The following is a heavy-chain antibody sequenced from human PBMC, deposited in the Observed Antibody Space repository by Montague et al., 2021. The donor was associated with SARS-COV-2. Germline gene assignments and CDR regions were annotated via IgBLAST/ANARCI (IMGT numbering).Heavy chain of an antibody. D-gene: IGHD2-21*02. CDR3: ARDGDEGDFFEY. J-gene: IGHJ4*02. CDR1: GASISSGSYY. CDR2: IHHSGST. V-gene: IGHV4-31*03. Sequence: TLSLTCTVSGASISSGSYYWNWIRQLPGKGLEWIGYIHHSGSTYYTPSLKSRVAISVDTSKNEFSLKMTAVTAADTAVYYCARDGDEGDFFEYWGKGLLVTVSS.